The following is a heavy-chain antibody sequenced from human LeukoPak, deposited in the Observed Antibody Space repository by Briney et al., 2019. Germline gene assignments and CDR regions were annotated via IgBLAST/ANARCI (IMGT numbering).Heavy chain of an antibody. CDR2: ISPDGTSK. CDR1: GFTFRSYW. Sequence: PGGSLRLSCAASGFTFRSYWMHWVRQASGKGLVWVSRISPDGTSKSYADSVKGRFTISRDNAKNTLSLQMNSLRAEDTGLYYCARADGSHYGLKDYWGQGTLVTVSS. D-gene: IGHD1-26*01. V-gene: IGHV3-74*01. J-gene: IGHJ4*02. CDR3: ARADGSHYGLKDY.